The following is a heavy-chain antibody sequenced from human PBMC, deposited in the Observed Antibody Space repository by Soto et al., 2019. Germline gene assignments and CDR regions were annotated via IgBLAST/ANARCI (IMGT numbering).Heavy chain of an antibody. CDR2: ISGSGRNT. D-gene: IGHD6-6*01. CDR1: GFTFSSNA. CDR3: AKNGISSSPSAMDS. V-gene: IGHV3-23*01. Sequence: EVQVLESGGGLAQPGGSLRLSCATSGFTFSSNAMSWVRQAPGKGLDWVSGISGSGRNTYYADSVKGRFTISRDNSKNTVFLQMNSLRAEDTAVYYCAKNGISSSPSAMDSWGQGTLVTVSS. J-gene: IGHJ4*02.